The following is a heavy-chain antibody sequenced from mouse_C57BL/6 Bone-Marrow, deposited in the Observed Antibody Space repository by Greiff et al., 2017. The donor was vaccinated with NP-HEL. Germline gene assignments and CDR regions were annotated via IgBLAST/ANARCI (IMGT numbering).Heavy chain of an antibody. D-gene: IGHD2-2*01. CDR3: AISRYYGYDDWYFDV. J-gene: IGHJ1*03. Sequence: QVQLQQPGAELVRPGSSVKLSCKASGYTFTSYWMDWVKQRPGQGLEWIGNIYPSDSETHYNQKFKDKATLTVDKSSSTAYMQLSSLTSEDSAVYYCAISRYYGYDDWYFDVWGTGTTVTVSS. CDR1: GYTFTSYW. CDR2: IYPSDSET. V-gene: IGHV1-61*01.